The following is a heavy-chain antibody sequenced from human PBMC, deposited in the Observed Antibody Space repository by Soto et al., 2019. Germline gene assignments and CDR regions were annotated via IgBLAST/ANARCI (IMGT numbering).Heavy chain of an antibody. J-gene: IGHJ4*02. CDR3: ARLTTVLGAFDY. CDR1: GGSFSGYY. D-gene: IGHD3-16*01. V-gene: IGHV4-59*08. CDR2: INYSGST. Sequence: SETLSLTCAVYGGSFSGYYCSWIRKPPGKGLEWIGYINYSGSTNYNPSLKSRVTISVDTSKNQFSLKLSSVTAADTAVYYCARLTTVLGAFDYWGQGTLVTVSS.